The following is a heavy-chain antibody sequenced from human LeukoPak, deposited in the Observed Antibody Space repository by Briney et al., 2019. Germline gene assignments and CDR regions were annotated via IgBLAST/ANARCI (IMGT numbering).Heavy chain of an antibody. CDR1: GGSISSYY. CDR2: IYYSGST. Sequence: SETLSLTCTVSGGSISSYYWSWIRQPPGKGPEWIGYIYYSGSTNYNPSLKSRVTISVDTSKNQFSLKLSSVTAADTAVYYCARSRIAASFDYWGQGTLVTVSS. J-gene: IGHJ4*02. V-gene: IGHV4-59*01. D-gene: IGHD6-13*01. CDR3: ARSRIAASFDY.